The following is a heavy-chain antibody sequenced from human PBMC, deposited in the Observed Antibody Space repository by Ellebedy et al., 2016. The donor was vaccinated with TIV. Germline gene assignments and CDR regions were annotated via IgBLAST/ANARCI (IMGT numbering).Heavy chain of an antibody. Sequence: PGGSLRLSCAASGFTFSNYWMNWVRQAPGKGPEWVATIKQDGSEKLYVDSVKGRFTFSRDNAKNLLYLQMNNLGVEDTAVYYCARVPPGAYGSGSYFGDDYWGQGTLVTVSS. D-gene: IGHD3-10*01. CDR1: GFTFSNYW. CDR2: IKQDGSEK. CDR3: ARVPPGAYGSGSYFGDDY. J-gene: IGHJ4*02. V-gene: IGHV3-7*01.